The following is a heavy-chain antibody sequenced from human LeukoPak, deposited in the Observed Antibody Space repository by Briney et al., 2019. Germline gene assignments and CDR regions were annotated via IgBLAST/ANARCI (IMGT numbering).Heavy chain of an antibody. CDR3: ARGLWGTGGSWFY. Sequence: WASVKVSCKASGYTFPSYNINWVRQATGQGLEWMGWMNPNSANTGDAQKFQGRVTMTRNTSISTAYMELSSLRSEDTAVYYCARGLWGTGGSWFYWGQGTLVTVSS. CDR2: MNPNSANT. CDR1: GYTFPSYN. V-gene: IGHV1-8*01. J-gene: IGHJ4*02. D-gene: IGHD2-15*01.